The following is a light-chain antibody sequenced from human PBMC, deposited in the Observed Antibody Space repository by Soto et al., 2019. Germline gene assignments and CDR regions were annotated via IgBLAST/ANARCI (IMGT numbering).Light chain of an antibody. Sequence: DIQMTQSPSTLPASVGDRVTITCRASQSISTWLAWYQQKPGKAPKVLIYQASSLESGGPSRFSGSGSGTEFTLTISDLQPDDFATYYCQQYYSYSPCTFGQGTKLEIK. J-gene: IGKJ2*02. CDR1: QSISTW. CDR2: QAS. CDR3: QQYYSYSPCT. V-gene: IGKV1-5*03.